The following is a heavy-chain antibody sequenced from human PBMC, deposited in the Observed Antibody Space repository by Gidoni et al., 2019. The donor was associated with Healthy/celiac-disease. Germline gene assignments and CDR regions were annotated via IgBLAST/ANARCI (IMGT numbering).Heavy chain of an antibody. J-gene: IGHJ4*02. V-gene: IGHV4-31*03. Sequence: QVPLQESGPGLVKPSQTLSLTCTVSGGSISSGGYYWSWIRQHPGKGLEWIGYIYYSGSTHYNPSLKSRVTISVDTSKNQFSLKLSSVTAADTAVYYCARAEYGSGSYGVWGQGTLVTVSS. CDR2: IYYSGST. CDR3: ARAEYGSGSYGV. CDR1: GGSISSGGYY. D-gene: IGHD3-10*01.